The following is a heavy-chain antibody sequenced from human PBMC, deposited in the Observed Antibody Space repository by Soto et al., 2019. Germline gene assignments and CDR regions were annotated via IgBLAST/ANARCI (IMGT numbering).Heavy chain of an antibody. J-gene: IGHJ5*02. Sequence: LSLTCAVSGGSISSSNWWQWVRQPPGKGLEWIGEIHHGGTTNYNPSLKSRVAISVDKSKNQFSLKLNSVTAADTAVYYCARVRQYCSATSCYLDPWGQGTLVAVSS. CDR3: ARVRQYCSATSCYLDP. CDR1: GGSISSSNW. V-gene: IGHV4-4*02. CDR2: IHHGGTT. D-gene: IGHD2-2*01.